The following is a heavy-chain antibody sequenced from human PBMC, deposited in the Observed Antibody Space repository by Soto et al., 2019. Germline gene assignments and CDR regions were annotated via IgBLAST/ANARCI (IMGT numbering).Heavy chain of an antibody. Sequence: GEPLKISCKGSGYSFTSYWIGWVRQMPGKGLEWMGIIYPGDSDTRYSPCFQGQVTSSADKSISTAYLQWSSLKASDTAMYYCATHPRYGGNSPFDYWGQGTLVTVSS. J-gene: IGHJ4*02. CDR2: IYPGDSDT. D-gene: IGHD4-17*01. V-gene: IGHV5-51*01. CDR3: ATHPRYGGNSPFDY. CDR1: GYSFTSYW.